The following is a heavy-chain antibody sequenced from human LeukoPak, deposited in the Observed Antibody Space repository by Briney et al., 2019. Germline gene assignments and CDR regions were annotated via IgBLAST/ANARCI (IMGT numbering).Heavy chain of an antibody. CDR1: GGSISSSSYY. J-gene: IGHJ4*02. CDR3: ARLGAAAGEFDY. CDR2: IYYSGRT. D-gene: IGHD6-13*01. V-gene: IGHV4-39*01. Sequence: SETLSLTCTVSGGSISSSSYYWGWIRQPPGKGLEWIGSIYYSGRTYYNPSLKSRVTISVDTSKNQFPLKLSSVTAADTAVYYCARLGAAAGEFDYWGQGTLVTVSS.